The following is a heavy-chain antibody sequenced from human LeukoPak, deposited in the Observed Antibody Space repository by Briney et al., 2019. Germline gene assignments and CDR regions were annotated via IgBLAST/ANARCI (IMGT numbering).Heavy chain of an antibody. CDR2: ISGRGNTI. J-gene: IGHJ4*02. Sequence: QSGGSLRLSCAASGFTFSSYNMNWARQAPGKGLEWVSYISGRGNTIKYADSVKGRFTISRDNGKNSLYLHMSSLRAEDTAVYYCARDPPALEDFDYWGQGTQVTVSS. V-gene: IGHV3-48*04. CDR1: GFTFSSYN. CDR3: ARDPPALEDFDY.